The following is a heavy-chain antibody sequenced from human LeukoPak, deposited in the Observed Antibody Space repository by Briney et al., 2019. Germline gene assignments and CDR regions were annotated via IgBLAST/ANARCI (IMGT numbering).Heavy chain of an antibody. Sequence: SETLSLTCTVSGGSITDYYWSWLRHSSGKGLEWIGYMYYSGSAYYSPSLKTRVTISVDTSKNQISLKLTSVTAADTAVYYCARSTFSSNWNLWGQGTLVTVSS. CDR2: MYYSGSA. CDR3: ARSTFSSNWNL. V-gene: IGHV4-59*08. CDR1: GGSITDYY. J-gene: IGHJ4*02. D-gene: IGHD6-13*01.